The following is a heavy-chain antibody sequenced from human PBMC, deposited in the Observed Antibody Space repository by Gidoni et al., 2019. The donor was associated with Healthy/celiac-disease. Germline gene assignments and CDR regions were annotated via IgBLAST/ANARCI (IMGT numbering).Heavy chain of an antibody. Sequence: EVQLLESGGGLVQPGGSLRLSCAASGFTFNSYAMNWVRQAPGKGLEWVSAISASGGSTYYADSVKGRFTISRDNYKNTLYLQMNSLRAGDTAVYYCAKLQAAAGIPAVDYWGQGTLVTVSS. J-gene: IGHJ4*02. D-gene: IGHD6-13*01. CDR1: GFTFNSYA. CDR3: AKLQAAAGIPAVDY. CDR2: ISASGGST. V-gene: IGHV3-23*01.